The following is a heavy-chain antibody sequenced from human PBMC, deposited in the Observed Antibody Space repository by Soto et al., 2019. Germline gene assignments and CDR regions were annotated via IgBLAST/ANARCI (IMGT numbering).Heavy chain of an antibody. V-gene: IGHV3-30-3*01. Sequence: QVQLVESGGGVVQPGRSLRLSCAASGFTFSSYAMHWVRQAPGKGLEWVAVISYDGSNKYYADSVKGRFTISRDNSKNTLYLQMNSLRAEDTAVYYCAGQLAYYYYGMDVWGQGTTVTVSS. CDR3: AGQLAYYYYGMDV. J-gene: IGHJ6*02. CDR2: ISYDGSNK. CDR1: GFTFSSYA. D-gene: IGHD6-13*01.